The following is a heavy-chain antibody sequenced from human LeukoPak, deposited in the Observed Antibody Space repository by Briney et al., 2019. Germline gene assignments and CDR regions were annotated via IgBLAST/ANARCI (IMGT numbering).Heavy chain of an antibody. CDR3: ARDTAMAPYYFDY. J-gene: IGHJ4*02. D-gene: IGHD5-18*01. V-gene: IGHV4-59*08. Sequence: SETLSLTCNVSGGSISNYYWSWIRQSPGKGLEWIGGIYHSGSTYYNPSLKSRVTISVDTSKNQFSLKLSSVTAADTAVYYCARDTAMAPYYFDYWGQGTLVTVSS. CDR2: IYHSGST. CDR1: GGSISNYY.